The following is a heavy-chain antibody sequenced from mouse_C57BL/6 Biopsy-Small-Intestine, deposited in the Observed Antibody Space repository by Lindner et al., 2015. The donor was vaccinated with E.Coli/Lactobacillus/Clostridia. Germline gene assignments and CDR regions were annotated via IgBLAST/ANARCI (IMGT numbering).Heavy chain of an antibody. CDR1: GYSFTNYA. J-gene: IGHJ4*01. Sequence: SVKVSCKASGYSFTNYAIHWVRQAPGHRPEWMGWINGGSGDTHYSQKFLGRVTITRDTSATTAYMELSSLRIEDTGIYYCATDMFYSGSGSRFDPWGQGTLVTVSP. D-gene: IGHD1-1*02. V-gene: IGHV1-66*01. CDR2: INGGSGDT. CDR3: ATDMFYSGSGSRFDP.